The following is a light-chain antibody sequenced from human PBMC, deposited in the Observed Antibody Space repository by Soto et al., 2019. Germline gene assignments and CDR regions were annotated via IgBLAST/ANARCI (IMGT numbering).Light chain of an antibody. Sequence: VLTQPPSMSVAPGETATMTCGGNNIVRKNVHWYQQKPGQAPVLVIYYDRDRPSGIPERFSGSNSGNTATLTISRVEAGDEADYYCQVWDSSSDHPVFGGGTKLTVL. CDR3: QVWDSSSDHPV. CDR1: NIVRKN. V-gene: IGLV3-21*04. CDR2: YDR. J-gene: IGLJ2*01.